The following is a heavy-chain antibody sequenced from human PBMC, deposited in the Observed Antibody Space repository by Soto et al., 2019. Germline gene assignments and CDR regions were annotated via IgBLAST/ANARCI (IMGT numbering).Heavy chain of an antibody. CDR1: GGSISSSNW. CDR2: IYHSGST. D-gene: IGHD1-26*01. Sequence: GTLSLTCAVSGGSISSSNWWSWVRQPPGKGLEWIGEIYHSGSTNYNPSLKSRVTISVDKSKNQFSLKLSSVTAADTAVYYCASGSQSRVEYFKHWGQGTLVTVS. J-gene: IGHJ1*01. V-gene: IGHV4-4*02. CDR3: ASGSQSRVEYFKH.